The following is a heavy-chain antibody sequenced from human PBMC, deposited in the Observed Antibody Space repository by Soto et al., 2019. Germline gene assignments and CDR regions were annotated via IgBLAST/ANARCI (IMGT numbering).Heavy chain of an antibody. CDR1: GGTFSSYA. D-gene: IGHD2-15*01. Sequence: QVQLVQSGAEVKKPGSSVKVSCKASGGTFSSYAISWERQAPGQGLEWMGGIIPIFGTANYAQKFQGRVTITADESTSTAYMELSSLRSEDTAVYYCAREGGYCSGGSCYSGWFDPWGQGTLVTVSS. V-gene: IGHV1-69*01. CDR2: IIPIFGTA. CDR3: AREGGYCSGGSCYSGWFDP. J-gene: IGHJ5*02.